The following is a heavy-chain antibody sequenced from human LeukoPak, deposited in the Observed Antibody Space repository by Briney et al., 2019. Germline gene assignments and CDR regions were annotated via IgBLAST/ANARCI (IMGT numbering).Heavy chain of an antibody. J-gene: IGHJ3*02. CDR1: GYTFTGYY. CDR3: ARATREIRYFDWSDAFEI. D-gene: IGHD3-9*01. CDR2: IKPYNGET. Sequence: GASVKVSCKASGYTFTGYYMHWVRQASGQGLEWMGWIKPYNGETKYAQKFQGRLTLTRDTSISTAYMELSRLRSDDTAVYYCARATREIRYFDWSDAFEIWGQGTMVTVS. V-gene: IGHV1-2*02.